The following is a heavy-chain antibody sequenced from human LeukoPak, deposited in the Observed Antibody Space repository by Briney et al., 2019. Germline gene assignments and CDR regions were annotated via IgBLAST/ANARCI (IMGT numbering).Heavy chain of an antibody. D-gene: IGHD4-11*01. CDR2: INSDGSSP. Sequence: GGSLRLSCAASGFTFSSCWMHWVRQAPGKGLVWVSRINSDGSSPSYADSVKGRFTISRDNAKNTLYLQMNSLRAEDTAVYYCAREVYYGNYVPMDVWGKGTTVTVSS. CDR3: AREVYYGNYVPMDV. V-gene: IGHV3-74*01. CDR1: GFTFSSCW. J-gene: IGHJ6*03.